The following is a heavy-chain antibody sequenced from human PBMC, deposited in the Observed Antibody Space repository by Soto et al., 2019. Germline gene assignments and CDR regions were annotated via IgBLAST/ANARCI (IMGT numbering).Heavy chain of an antibody. Sequence: SETLSLTCTVSGGSISSGGYYWSWIRQHPGKGLEWIGYIYYSGSTYYNPSLKSRVTISVDTSKNQFSLKLSSVTAADTAVYYCARGRIAAAGNWFDPWGQGTLVTVSS. CDR1: GGSISSGGYY. CDR3: ARGRIAAAGNWFDP. V-gene: IGHV4-31*03. D-gene: IGHD6-13*01. CDR2: IYYSGST. J-gene: IGHJ5*02.